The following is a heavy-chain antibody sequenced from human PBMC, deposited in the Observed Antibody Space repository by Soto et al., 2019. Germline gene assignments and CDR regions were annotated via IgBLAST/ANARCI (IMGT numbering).Heavy chain of an antibody. D-gene: IGHD1-26*01. Sequence: VGSLRLSCAASGFTFDDYTMHWVRQAPGKGLEWVSLISWDGGSTYYADSVKGRFTISRDNSKNSLYLQMNSLRTEDTALYYCAKDSYSGSYWRAFDYWGQGTLVTVSS. J-gene: IGHJ4*02. CDR3: AKDSYSGSYWRAFDY. CDR2: ISWDGGST. CDR1: GFTFDDYT. V-gene: IGHV3-43*01.